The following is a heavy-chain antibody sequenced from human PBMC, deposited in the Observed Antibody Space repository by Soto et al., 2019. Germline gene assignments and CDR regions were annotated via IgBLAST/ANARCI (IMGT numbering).Heavy chain of an antibody. CDR3: ARTDIVLMVYARHYYYGMDV. CDR2: IIPIFGTA. Sequence: QVQLVQSGAEVKKPGSSVKVSCKASGGTFSSYAISWVRQAPGQGLEWMGGIIPIFGTANYAQKFQGRVTITAAESTSTAYMELSSLRSEDTAVYYCARTDIVLMVYARHYYYGMDVWGQGTTVTVSS. V-gene: IGHV1-69*01. CDR1: GGTFSSYA. D-gene: IGHD2-8*01. J-gene: IGHJ6*02.